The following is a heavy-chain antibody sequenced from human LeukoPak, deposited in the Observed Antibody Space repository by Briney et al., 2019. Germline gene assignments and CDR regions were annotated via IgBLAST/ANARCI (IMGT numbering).Heavy chain of an antibody. CDR3: ARPDGDSSSWPPFGFDY. CDR1: GFTFDDYG. J-gene: IGHJ4*02. V-gene: IGHV3-20*04. CDR2: INWNGGST. D-gene: IGHD6-13*01. Sequence: GGSLRLSCAASGFTFDDYGMSWVRQAPGKGLEWVSGINWNGGSTGYADSVKGRFTISRDNAKNSLYLQMNSLRAEDTALYYCARPDGDSSSWPPFGFDYWGQGTLVTVSS.